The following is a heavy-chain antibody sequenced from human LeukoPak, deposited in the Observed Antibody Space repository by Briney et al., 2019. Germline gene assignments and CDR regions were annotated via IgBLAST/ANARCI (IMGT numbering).Heavy chain of an antibody. D-gene: IGHD5-18*01. CDR2: ISGSGGST. V-gene: IGHV3-23*01. CDR3: AKDLTRIQLWANYFDY. Sequence: GSLRLSCAASGFTFSSYAMSWVRQAPGKGLEWVSAISGSGGSTYYADSVKGRFTISRDNSKNTLYLQMNSLRAEDTAVYYCAKDLTRIQLWANYFDYWGQGTLVTVSS. J-gene: IGHJ4*02. CDR1: GFTFSSYA.